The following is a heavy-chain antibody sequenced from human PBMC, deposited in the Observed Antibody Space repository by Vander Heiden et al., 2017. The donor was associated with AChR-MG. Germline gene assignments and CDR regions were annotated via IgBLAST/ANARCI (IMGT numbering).Heavy chain of an antibody. D-gene: IGHD5-18*01. CDR3: ARLFWARRGYSYGGTAKTEDY. CDR1: GGSISSSSYY. V-gene: IGHV4-39*01. J-gene: IGHJ4*02. Sequence: QLQLQESGPGLVKPSETLSLTCTVSGGSISSSSYYWGWIRQPPGKGLEWIGSIYYSGSTYYNPSLKSRVTISVDTSKNQFSLKLSSVTAADTAVYYCARLFWARRGYSYGGTAKTEDYWGQGTLVTVSS. CDR2: IYYSGST.